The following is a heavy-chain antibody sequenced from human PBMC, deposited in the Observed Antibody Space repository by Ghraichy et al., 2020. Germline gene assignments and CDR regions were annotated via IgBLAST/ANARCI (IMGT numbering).Heavy chain of an antibody. CDR2: IYYSGST. J-gene: IGHJ4*02. D-gene: IGHD2-21*01. V-gene: IGHV4-59*01. CDR3: ARDTGAYSDY. CDR1: GGSISSYY. Sequence: SETLSLTCTVSGGSISSYYWSWIRQPPGKGLEWIGYIYYSGSTNYNPSLKSRVTISVDTSKNQFSLKLSSVTAADTAVYYCARDTGAYSDYWGQGTLVTVSS.